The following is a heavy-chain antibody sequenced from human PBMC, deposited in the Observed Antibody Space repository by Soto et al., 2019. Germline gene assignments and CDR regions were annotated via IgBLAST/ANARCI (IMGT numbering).Heavy chain of an antibody. CDR2: NSSSSSYT. Sequence: QVQLVESGGGLVKPGGSLRLSCAASGFTFSDYYMSWIRQAPGKGLEWVSYNSSSSSYTNYADSVKGRFTISRDNAKNSLYLQMNSLRAEDTAVYYCATVQYYYDSSGYYYSWGQGPLVTVSS. CDR3: ATVQYYYDSSGYYYS. V-gene: IGHV3-11*05. J-gene: IGHJ4*02. CDR1: GFTFSDYY. D-gene: IGHD3-22*01.